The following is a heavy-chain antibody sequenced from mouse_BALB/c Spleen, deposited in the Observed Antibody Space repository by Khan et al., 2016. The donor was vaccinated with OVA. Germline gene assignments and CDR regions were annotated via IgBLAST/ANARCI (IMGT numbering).Heavy chain of an antibody. CDR1: GFSLTGYG. Sequence: QVQLKESGPGLVAPSQSLSITCTVSGFSLTGYGVNWVRQPPGTGLDRLGMIWGDGCTDYTSALKSRLNLSKDNSKSQVFLNMNSLKTDDTARYYCARAYYGNYREAMDYWGHGTSVTVSS. V-gene: IGHV2-6-7*01. J-gene: IGHJ4*01. D-gene: IGHD2-10*01. CDR2: IWGDGCT. CDR3: ARAYYGNYREAMDY.